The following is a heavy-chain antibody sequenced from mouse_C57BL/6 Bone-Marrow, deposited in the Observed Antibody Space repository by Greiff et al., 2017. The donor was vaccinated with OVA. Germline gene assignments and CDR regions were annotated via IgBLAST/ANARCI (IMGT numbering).Heavy chain of an antibody. CDR1: GYTFTDYY. Sequence: VQLQQSGPVLVKPGASVKISCKASGYTFTDYYMNWVKQSHGKSLEWIGVINPYNGGTSYNQKFKGKATLTVDKSSSTAYMELNSLTSEDSAVYYCARSTYDLPWFAYWGQGTLVTVSA. CDR2: INPYNGGT. V-gene: IGHV1-19*01. D-gene: IGHD2-3*01. CDR3: ARSTYDLPWFAY. J-gene: IGHJ3*01.